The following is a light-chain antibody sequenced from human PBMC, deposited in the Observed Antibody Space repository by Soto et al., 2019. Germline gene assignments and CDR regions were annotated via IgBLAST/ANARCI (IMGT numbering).Light chain of an antibody. CDR1: QDISNY. CDR3: QQHHSYPLT. CDR2: AAS. V-gene: IGKV1-16*01. J-gene: IGKJ4*01. Sequence: DIQMTQSPSSLSASVGDRVTITCRASQDISNYLAWFQQKPGKAPKSLIYAASGLQSGVPSRFSGSGYGTDFTLTISGLQPEYIATYYCQQHHSYPLTFGGGTNVEIK.